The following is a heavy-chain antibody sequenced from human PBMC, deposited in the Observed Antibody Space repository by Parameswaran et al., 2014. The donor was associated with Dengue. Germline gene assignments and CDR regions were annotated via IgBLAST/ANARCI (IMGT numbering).Heavy chain of an antibody. CDR3: ARSQAYYYDSSGYTVYYYYGMDV. CDR2: IYYSGST. V-gene: IGHV4-59*12. Sequence: RWIRQPPGKGLEWIGYIYYSGSTNYNPSLKSRVTISVDTSKNQFSLKLSSVTAADTAVYYCARSQAYYYDSSGYTVYYYYGMDVWGQGTTVTVSS. J-gene: IGHJ6*02. D-gene: IGHD3-22*01.